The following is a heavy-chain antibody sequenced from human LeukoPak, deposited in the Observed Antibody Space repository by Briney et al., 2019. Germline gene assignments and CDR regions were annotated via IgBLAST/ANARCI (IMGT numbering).Heavy chain of an antibody. CDR1: GFTFSSYS. V-gene: IGHV3-21*01. J-gene: IGHJ4*02. Sequence: GGSLRLSCAASGFTFSSYSMNWVRQAPGKGLEWVSSISSSSSYIYYADSVKGRFTISRDNAKNSLYLQMNSLRAEDTAVYYCARDVTYYDFWSGYSHWGQGTLVTVSS. CDR2: ISSSSSYI. D-gene: IGHD3-3*01. CDR3: ARDVTYYDFWSGYSH.